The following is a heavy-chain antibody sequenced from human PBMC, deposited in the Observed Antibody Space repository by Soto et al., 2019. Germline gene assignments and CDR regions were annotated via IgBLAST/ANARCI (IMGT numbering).Heavy chain of an antibody. Sequence: LRLSCASSGFTLSDYYMSWIRQAPGKGLEWLSYISPGSRYPAYADSVKGRFTISRDNARRSLSLQMNSLTVDDTAIYYCVRGGGGGLFDPWGQGSMVTVSS. CDR3: VRGGGGGLFDP. D-gene: IGHD2-15*01. CDR2: ISPGSRYP. CDR1: GFTLSDYY. J-gene: IGHJ5*02. V-gene: IGHV3-11*06.